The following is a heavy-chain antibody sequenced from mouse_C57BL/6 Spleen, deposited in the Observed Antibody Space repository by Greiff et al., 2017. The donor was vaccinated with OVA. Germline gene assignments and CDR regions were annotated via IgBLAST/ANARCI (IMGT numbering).Heavy chain of an antibody. V-gene: IGHV1-59*01. CDR2: IDPSDSYT. D-gene: IGHD2-4*01. J-gene: IGHJ1*03. CDR3: ARRTFYDYDSYFDV. CDR1: GYTFTSYW. Sequence: VQLKQPGAELVRPGTSVKLSCKASGYTFTSYWMHWVKQRPGQGLEWIGVIDPSDSYTNYNQKFKGKATLTVDTSASTAYMQLSSLTSEDSAVYYCARRTFYDYDSYFDVWGTGTTVTVYS.